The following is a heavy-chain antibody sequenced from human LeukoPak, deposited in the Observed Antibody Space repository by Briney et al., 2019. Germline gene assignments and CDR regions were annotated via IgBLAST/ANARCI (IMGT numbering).Heavy chain of an antibody. CDR2: INYDGRRT. V-gene: IGHV3-23*01. Sequence: QPGGSLRLSCVASGFPFSAYALSWVRQAPGKGLEWVSGINYDGRRTSYAESVQGRFTISRDISKDTLYLEANSLRAEDTAVYWCAKDFTRGWGVRHAFEISGQGTMVTVSS. CDR3: AKDFTRGWGVRHAFEI. D-gene: IGHD3-10*01. CDR1: GFPFSAYA. J-gene: IGHJ3*02.